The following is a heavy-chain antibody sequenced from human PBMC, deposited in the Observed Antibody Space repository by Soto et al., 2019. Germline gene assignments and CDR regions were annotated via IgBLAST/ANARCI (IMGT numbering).Heavy chain of an antibody. J-gene: IGHJ4*02. CDR3: ARVGVGAYYFDA. CDR2: INSDGTKT. D-gene: IGHD1-26*01. CDR1: GFSFNSYW. Sequence: EVQLVESGGGLVQPGGSLRLSCAASGFSFNSYWMHWVRQVPGKGLVWVSRINSDGTKTSYADSVKGRFTIARDNAKDTLYLEMNSLRPEDTAMYYCARVGVGAYYFDAWGQGTLVTVSS. V-gene: IGHV3-74*01.